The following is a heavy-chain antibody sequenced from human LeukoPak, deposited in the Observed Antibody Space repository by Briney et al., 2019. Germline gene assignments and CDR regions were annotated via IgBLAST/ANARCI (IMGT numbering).Heavy chain of an antibody. CDR2: ISAYNGNT. D-gene: IGHD3-3*01. V-gene: IGHV1-18*01. Sequence: ASVKVSCKASGYTFTSYGISWVRQAPGQGLEWMGWISAYNGNTNYAQKLQGRATMTTDTSTSTAYMELRSLRSDDTAVYYCARAKSWITIFGVVINWFDPWGQGTLVTVSS. CDR3: ARAKSWITIFGVVINWFDP. CDR1: GYTFTSYG. J-gene: IGHJ5*02.